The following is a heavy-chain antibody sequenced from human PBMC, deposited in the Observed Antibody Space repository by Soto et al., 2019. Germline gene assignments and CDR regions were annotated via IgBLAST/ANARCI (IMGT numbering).Heavy chain of an antibody. V-gene: IGHV5-51*01. Sequence: GASLKISCEGAGYSFTSYWIGWVRQMPGKVLEWMGIIYPGDSDTSYGQSFQGQVTISADKSTSTAYLQWSSLKAADTAMYYCASLYGSEIGGYYYGIDVWGQGTTVTVSS. J-gene: IGHJ6*02. CDR2: IYPGDSDT. CDR3: ASLYGSEIGGYYYGIDV. CDR1: GYSFTSYW. D-gene: IGHD3-10*01.